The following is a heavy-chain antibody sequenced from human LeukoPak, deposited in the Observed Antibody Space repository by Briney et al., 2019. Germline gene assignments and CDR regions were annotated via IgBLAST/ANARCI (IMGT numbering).Heavy chain of an antibody. CDR2: INWNGGST. D-gene: IGHD3-3*01. V-gene: IGHV3-20*04. J-gene: IGHJ4*02. Sequence: GGXLRLSCAASGFTFDDYGMSWVRQAPGKGLEWVSGINWNGGSTVYAESVKGRFTISRDNAKNSLYLQMNSLRAEDTALYYCAREPRLEWLSSTGYFDYWGQGTLVTVSS. CDR1: GFTFDDYG. CDR3: AREPRLEWLSSTGYFDY.